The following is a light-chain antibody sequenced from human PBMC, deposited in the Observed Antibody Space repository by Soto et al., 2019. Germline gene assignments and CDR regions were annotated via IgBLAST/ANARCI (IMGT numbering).Light chain of an antibody. Sequence: QSVLTQPPSASGTPGQRVTISCSGSSSNIGSNTVNWYQHLPGTAPKLLIYSNNQRPSGVPDRFSGSKSGTSASLAISGLQSEDEADYYCAAWDDSLNGWVFGGGTKPTVL. CDR1: SSNIGSNT. V-gene: IGLV1-44*01. CDR2: SNN. CDR3: AAWDDSLNGWV. J-gene: IGLJ3*02.